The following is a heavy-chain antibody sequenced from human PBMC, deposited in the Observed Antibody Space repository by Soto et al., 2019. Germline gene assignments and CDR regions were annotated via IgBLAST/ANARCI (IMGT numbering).Heavy chain of an antibody. V-gene: IGHV1-24*01. D-gene: IGHD2-8*01. J-gene: IGHJ4*02. CDR1: GYTLTELS. CDR2: FDPEDGET. Sequence: ASVKVSCKVSGYTLTELSMHWVRQAPGKGLEWMGGFDPEDGETIYAQKFQGWVTMTRDTSISTAYMELSRLRSDDTAVYYCARWTGGGYCTNGVCYFDYWGQGTLVTVSS. CDR3: ARWTGGGYCTNGVCYFDY.